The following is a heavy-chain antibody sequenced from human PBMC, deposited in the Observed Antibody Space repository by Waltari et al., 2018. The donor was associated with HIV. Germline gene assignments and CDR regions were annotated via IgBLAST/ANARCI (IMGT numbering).Heavy chain of an antibody. D-gene: IGHD1-1*01. J-gene: IGHJ4*02. V-gene: IGHV3-30*18. CDR1: GFTLGTYG. CDR2: IAYDGDNK. CDR3: AKDKGGVTYIFDY. Sequence: QVQLVESGGGVVQPGRSLRLSCAASGFTLGTYGLHWVRQAPGKVLEWVAFIAYDGDNKYYADSVKGRCTLSRDNSKNTVYLQINSLRAEDSAVYYCAKDKGGVTYIFDYWGQGTLVTVSS.